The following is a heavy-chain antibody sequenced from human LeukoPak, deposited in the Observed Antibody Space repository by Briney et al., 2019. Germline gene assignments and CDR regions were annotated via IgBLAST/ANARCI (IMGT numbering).Heavy chain of an antibody. V-gene: IGHV4-39*07. CDR2: IYYSGST. J-gene: IGHJ4*02. Sequence: PSETLSLTCTVSGGSISTTSYYWGWIRQPPGKGLEWIGSIYYSGSTYYNPSLKSRVTISVDTSKNQFSLKLSSVTAADTAVYYCARRYSRITYFDYWGQGTLVTVSS. D-gene: IGHD6-13*01. CDR1: GGSISTTSYY. CDR3: ARRYSRITYFDY.